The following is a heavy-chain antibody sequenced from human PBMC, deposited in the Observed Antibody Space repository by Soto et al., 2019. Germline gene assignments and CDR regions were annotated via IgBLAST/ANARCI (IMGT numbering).Heavy chain of an antibody. Sequence: QVQLVQSGAEVKKPGSSVRVSCTASEGTFDFYTISWVRQAPGKGREWMGRFIPMVTMTSYAQKFQGRVTITADKSTSTVYMILSSLKSDDTAIYYCATNYGSGSTHFDYWGQGTLVTVSS. CDR2: FIPMVTMT. V-gene: IGHV1-69*02. D-gene: IGHD3-10*01. J-gene: IGHJ4*02. CDR3: ATNYGSGSTHFDY. CDR1: EGTFDFYT.